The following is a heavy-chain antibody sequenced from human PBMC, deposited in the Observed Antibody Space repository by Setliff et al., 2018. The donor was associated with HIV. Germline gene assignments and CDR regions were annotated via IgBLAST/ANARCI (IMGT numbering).Heavy chain of an antibody. D-gene: IGHD2-15*01. Sequence: LRLSCAASGFTFSSYWMHWVRQAPGKGLEWVSAISGSGGSTYYADSVKGRFTISRDNSKNTLYLQMNSLRAKDAAVYYCAKAFGYCSGGSCPVLMDVWGKGTTVTVSS. J-gene: IGHJ6*03. CDR1: GFTFSSYW. CDR3: AKAFGYCSGGSCPVLMDV. CDR2: ISGSGGST. V-gene: IGHV3-23*01.